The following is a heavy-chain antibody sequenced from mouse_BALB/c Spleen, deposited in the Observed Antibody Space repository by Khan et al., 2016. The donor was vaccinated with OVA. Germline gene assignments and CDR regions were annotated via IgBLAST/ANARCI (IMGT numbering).Heavy chain of an antibody. CDR2: IYPGSGNI. CDR1: GYIFTDYY. D-gene: IGHD1-1*01. CDR3: ARGNYYGSTAWFGY. J-gene: IGHJ3*01. V-gene: IGHV1-84*02. Sequence: LQQSGPELVNPGASVRISCKASGYIFTDYYINWVKQKPGQGLEWIGWIYPGSGNIKYNENFKDKATLTVDTSSSTANMQLSSLTSEDTAVYFCARGNYYGSTAWFGYWAKGLWSLSLQ.